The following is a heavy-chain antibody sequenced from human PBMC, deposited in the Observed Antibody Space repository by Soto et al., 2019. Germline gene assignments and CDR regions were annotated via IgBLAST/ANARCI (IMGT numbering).Heavy chain of an antibody. J-gene: IGHJ6*02. Sequence: SVNVSCKASGDTFSSYTISWVRQAPGQGLEWMGRIIPILGIANYAQKFQGRVTITADKSTSTAYMELSSLRSEDTAVYYCARDPYYDILTGYYIPANYYYGMDVWGQGTTVTVSS. CDR1: GDTFSSYT. D-gene: IGHD3-9*01. CDR2: IIPILGIA. V-gene: IGHV1-69*04. CDR3: ARDPYYDILTGYYIPANYYYGMDV.